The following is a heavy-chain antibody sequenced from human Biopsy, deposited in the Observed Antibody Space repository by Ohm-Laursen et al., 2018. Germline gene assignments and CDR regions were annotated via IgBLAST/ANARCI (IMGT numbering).Heavy chain of an antibody. V-gene: IGHV4-34*04. CDR2: INHRGFT. CDR1: GGSLSGYY. J-gene: IGHJ3*02. Sequence: GTLSLTCAVYGGSLSGYYWNWIRQSPGKGLEWIGEINHRGFTSNNPPLKSRATISVDTSKNQFSLKLGSVTAADTAVYYCAKNLAVSSYALDIWGQGTMVTVSS. D-gene: IGHD2/OR15-2a*01. CDR3: AKNLAVSSYALDI.